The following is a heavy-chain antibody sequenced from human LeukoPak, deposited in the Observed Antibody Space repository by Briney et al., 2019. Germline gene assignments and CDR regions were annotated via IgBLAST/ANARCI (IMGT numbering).Heavy chain of an antibody. CDR3: ARFYYGSGSYPFDY. Sequence: ASVKVSCKASGGTFSSYAISWVRQAPGQGLEWMGGIIPIFGTANYAQKFQGRVTITADESTSTAYMELSSLRSEDRAVYYCARFYYGSGSYPFDYWGQGTLVTVSS. V-gene: IGHV1-69*13. J-gene: IGHJ4*02. CDR1: GGTFSSYA. CDR2: IIPIFGTA. D-gene: IGHD3-10*01.